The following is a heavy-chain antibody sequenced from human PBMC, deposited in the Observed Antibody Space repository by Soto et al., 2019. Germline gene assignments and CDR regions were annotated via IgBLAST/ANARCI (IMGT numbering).Heavy chain of an antibody. CDR1: GYTFSAYT. CDR3: ARDTETLGPRANDALDI. D-gene: IGHD3-3*02. Sequence: QAQLVQYGAEMKKPGASVKVSCKATGYTFSAYTMNWVRQAPGQSLEWMGWINAGSGNTKYSQNFQGRVSITRDTSASTLYMELTGLTSEDTAVYYCARDTETLGPRANDALDIWGQGTMVTVSS. J-gene: IGHJ3*02. V-gene: IGHV1-3*01. CDR2: INAGSGNT.